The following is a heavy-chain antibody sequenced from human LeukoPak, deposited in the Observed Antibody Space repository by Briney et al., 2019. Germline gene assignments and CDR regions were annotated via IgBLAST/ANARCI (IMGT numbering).Heavy chain of an antibody. CDR1: GGSISSSSYY. CDR3: ARDRPIYGSGSYYKLTGWFDP. V-gene: IGHV4-39*07. J-gene: IGHJ5*02. D-gene: IGHD3-10*01. CDR2: IYYSGST. Sequence: PSETLSLTCTVSGGSISSSSYYWGWIRQPPGKGLEWIGSIYYSGSTYYNPSLKSRVTISVDTSKNQFSLKLSSVTAADTAVYYCARDRPIYGSGSYYKLTGWFDPWGQGTLVTVSS.